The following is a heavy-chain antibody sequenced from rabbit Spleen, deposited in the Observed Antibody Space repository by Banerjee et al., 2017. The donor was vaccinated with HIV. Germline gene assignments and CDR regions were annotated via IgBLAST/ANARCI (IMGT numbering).Heavy chain of an antibody. CDR1: GFSFSSSAY. CDR2: IYGGSSGST. V-gene: IGHV1S40*01. Sequence: QSLEESGGDLVKPGASLTLTCTASGFSFSSSAYMCWVRQAPGKGLECIACIYGGSSGSTYYASWAKGRFTISKTSSTTVTLKMTSLTAADTATYFCARGSAAMTMVITGFYFNLWGQGTLVTVS. D-gene: IGHD2-1*01. J-gene: IGHJ4*01. CDR3: ARGSAAMTMVITGFYFNL.